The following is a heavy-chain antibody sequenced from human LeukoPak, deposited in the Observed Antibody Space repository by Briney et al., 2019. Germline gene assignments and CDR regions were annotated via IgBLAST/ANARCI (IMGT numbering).Heavy chain of an antibody. CDR2: ISYDGSNK. V-gene: IGHV3-30*03. J-gene: IGHJ6*02. CDR1: GFTFSSYG. CDR3: ARDALNYDFWSGYYVHGMDV. D-gene: IGHD3-3*01. Sequence: GGSLRLSCAASGFTFSSYGMHWVCQAPGKGLEWVAVISYDGSNKYYADSVKGRFTISRDNSKNTLYLQMNSLRAEDTAVYYCARDALNYDFWSGYYVHGMDVWGQGTTVTVSS.